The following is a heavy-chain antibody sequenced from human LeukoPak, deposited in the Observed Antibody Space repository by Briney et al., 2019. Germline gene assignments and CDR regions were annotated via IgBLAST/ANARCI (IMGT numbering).Heavy chain of an antibody. J-gene: IGHJ4*02. CDR2: IIPIFGTA. V-gene: IGHV1-69*05. Sequence: ASVKVSCKASGGTFSSYAISWVRQAPGQGLEGMGRIIPIFGTANYAQKFQGRVTITTDESTSTAYMELSSLRSEDTAVYYCARANYDSWSGYPKNDFDYWGQGTLVTVSS. CDR1: GGTFSSYA. D-gene: IGHD3-3*01. CDR3: ARANYDSWSGYPKNDFDY.